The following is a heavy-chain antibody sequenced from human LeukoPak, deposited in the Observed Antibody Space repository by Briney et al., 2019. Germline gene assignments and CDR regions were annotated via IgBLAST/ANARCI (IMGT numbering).Heavy chain of an antibody. CDR1: GFTFSSYG. V-gene: IGHV3-30*02. CDR2: IRYDGSNK. D-gene: IGHD3-9*01. CDR3: AKDAIKWFDP. Sequence: GGSLILSCAASGFTFSSYGMHWVRQAPGKGLEWVAFIRYDGSNKYYADSVKGRFTISRDNSKNTLYLQMNSLRAEDTAVYYCAKDAIKWFDPWGQGTLVTVSS. J-gene: IGHJ5*02.